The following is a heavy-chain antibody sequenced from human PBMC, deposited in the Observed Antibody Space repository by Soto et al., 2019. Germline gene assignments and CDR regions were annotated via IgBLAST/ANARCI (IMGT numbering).Heavy chain of an antibody. D-gene: IGHD3-3*01. Sequence: ASVKVACKASGYTFTGYYMHWVRQAPGQGLEWMGWINPNSGGTNYAQKFQGWVTMTRDTSISTAYMELSRLRSDDTAVYYCARDIPSYYDLWNPFAGSQNWLDPWGQGTLVTVSS. V-gene: IGHV1-2*04. CDR1: GYTFTGYY. CDR2: INPNSGGT. J-gene: IGHJ5*02. CDR3: ARDIPSYYDLWNPFAGSQNWLDP.